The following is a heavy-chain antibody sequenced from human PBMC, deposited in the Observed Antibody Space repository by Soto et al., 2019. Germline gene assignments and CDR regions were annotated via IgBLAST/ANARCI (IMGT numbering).Heavy chain of an antibody. D-gene: IGHD5-18*01. J-gene: IGHJ6*02. CDR1: GFTFSSYW. CDR3: ARENSYGYRYYYGTDV. V-gene: IGHV3-7*05. CDR2: IKQDGSEK. Sequence: PGGSLRLSCAASGFTFSSYWMSWVRQAPGKGLEWVANIKQDGSEKYYVDSVKGRFTISRDNAKNSLYLQMNSLRAEDTAVYYCARENSYGYRYYYGTDVWGQGTTVTVSS.